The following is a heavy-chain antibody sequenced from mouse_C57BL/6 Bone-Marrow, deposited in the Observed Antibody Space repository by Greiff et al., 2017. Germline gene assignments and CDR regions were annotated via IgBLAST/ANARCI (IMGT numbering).Heavy chain of an antibody. J-gene: IGHJ3*01. D-gene: IGHD1-1*01. V-gene: IGHV1-19*01. CDR3: ASPNYGSSPWFAY. CDR1: GYTFTDYY. CDR2: INPYNGGT. Sequence: VQLQQSGPVLVKPGASVKMSCKASGYTFTDYYMNWVKQSHGKSLEWIGVINPYNGGTSYNQKFKGKATLTVDKSSSTAYMELTSLTSEDSAVYYCASPNYGSSPWFAYWGQGTLVTVSA.